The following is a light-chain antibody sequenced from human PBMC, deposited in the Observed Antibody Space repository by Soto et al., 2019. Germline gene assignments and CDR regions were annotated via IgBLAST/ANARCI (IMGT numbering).Light chain of an antibody. J-gene: IGKJ2*01. CDR3: QQSYSTPHT. Sequence: DIQMTQSPSSLSASVGDRVTITCRASQSIGIYLKWFQHHPGKAPKLLIYGASSLQNGVPSGFSGSGSGTDFTLTITSLQPEHFATDYCQQSYSTPHTFGQGTRLEIK. CDR2: GAS. CDR1: QSIGIY. V-gene: IGKV1-39*01.